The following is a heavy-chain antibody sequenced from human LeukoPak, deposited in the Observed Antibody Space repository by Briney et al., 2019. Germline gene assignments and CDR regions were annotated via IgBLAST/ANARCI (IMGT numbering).Heavy chain of an antibody. J-gene: IGHJ4*02. CDR2: IYPGDSDT. V-gene: IGHV5-51*01. CDR1: GYSFTSYW. D-gene: IGHD6-13*01. CDR3: ARLYSSSWYVGPEYFDY. Sequence: GEALEISFKGSGYSFTSYWIGWGRPMPGKGLGWMGIIYPGDSDTRYSPSFQGQVTISADKSISTAYLQWSSLKASDTAMYYCARLYSSSWYVGPEYFDYWGQGTLVTVSS.